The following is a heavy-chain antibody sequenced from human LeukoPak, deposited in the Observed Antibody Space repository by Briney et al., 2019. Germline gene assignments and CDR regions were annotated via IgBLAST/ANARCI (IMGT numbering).Heavy chain of an antibody. D-gene: IGHD1-1*01. V-gene: IGHV3-74*01. J-gene: IGHJ4*02. CDR1: GFTFNNYW. CDR2: INGDGNNV. CDR3: AAGPAGNGHLSSY. Sequence: PGGSLRLSCAASGFTFNNYWLHWVRQVPGKGLMWVSRINGDGNNVNYADSVKGRFTISRDNAKNTLHLRMNSLRAEDTAVYYCAAGPAGNGHLSSYWGQGTRVTVSS.